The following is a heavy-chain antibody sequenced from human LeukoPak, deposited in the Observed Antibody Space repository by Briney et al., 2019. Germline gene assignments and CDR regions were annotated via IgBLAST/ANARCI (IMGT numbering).Heavy chain of an antibody. Sequence: ASVKVSCKASGYTFTGYYMHWVRQAPGQGLEWMGWINPNSGGTNYAQKFQGRVTMTRDTSISTAYMELSRLRSDDTAVYYCAIISLAYYYYYYYMGVWGKGTTVTVSS. V-gene: IGHV1-2*02. J-gene: IGHJ6*03. CDR3: AIISLAYYYYYYYMGV. CDR1: GYTFTGYY. CDR2: INPNSGGT.